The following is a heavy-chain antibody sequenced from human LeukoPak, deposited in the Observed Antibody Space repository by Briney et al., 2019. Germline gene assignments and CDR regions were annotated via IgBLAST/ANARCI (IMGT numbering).Heavy chain of an antibody. Sequence: GGSLRLSCAASGFTLSNAWMSWVRQAPGQGLEWVGRIKTKTDGGTTDYAAPVYGRFTISRDDSQNTLYLRMNSLKTEDTAVYYCTTDFITGGFDLWGQGTLVTVSS. V-gene: IGHV3-15*01. CDR1: GFTLSNAW. CDR3: TTDFITGGFDL. D-gene: IGHD7-27*01. J-gene: IGHJ4*02. CDR2: IKTKTDGGTT.